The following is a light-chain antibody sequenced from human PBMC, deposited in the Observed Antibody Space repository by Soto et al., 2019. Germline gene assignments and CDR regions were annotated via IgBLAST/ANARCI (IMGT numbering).Light chain of an antibody. Sequence: EIVLTQSPATLSLSPGERATLSCRASQSVSSYLAWYQQKPGQAPRLLIYDASNRATGIPARFSGSGSGTDFTLTISSLEPEDFGVYYCQQRTDWPPLTFGGGTNVQIK. CDR1: QSVSSY. CDR3: QQRTDWPPLT. V-gene: IGKV3-11*01. J-gene: IGKJ4*01. CDR2: DAS.